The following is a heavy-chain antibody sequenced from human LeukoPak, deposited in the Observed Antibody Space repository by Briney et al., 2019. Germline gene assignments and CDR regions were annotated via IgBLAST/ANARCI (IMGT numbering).Heavy chain of an antibody. V-gene: IGHV1-46*01. CDR2: INPSGGST. CDR1: GYTFTSYY. Sequence: ASVKVSCKASGYTFTSYYMHWVRQAPGQGLEWMGIINPSGGSTSYAQKFQGRVTMTRDMSTSTVYMELSSLRSEDTAVYYCARVKTAHVWNGRHYYMDVWGKGTTVTVSS. J-gene: IGHJ6*03. D-gene: IGHD3-16*01. CDR3: ARVKTAHVWNGRHYYMDV.